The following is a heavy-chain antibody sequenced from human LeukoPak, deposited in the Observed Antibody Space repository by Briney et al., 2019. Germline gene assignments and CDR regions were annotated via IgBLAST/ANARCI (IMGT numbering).Heavy chain of an antibody. Sequence: ASVKVSCKASGGTFSSYAISWVRQAPGQGLEWMGRIIPILGIANYAQKFQGRVTITADKSTSTAYMELSSLRSEDTAVYYCARVMVRGVIPYFDYWGQGTLVTVSS. CDR2: IIPILGIA. D-gene: IGHD3-10*01. CDR1: GGTFSSYA. CDR3: ARVMVRGVIPYFDY. V-gene: IGHV1-69*04. J-gene: IGHJ4*02.